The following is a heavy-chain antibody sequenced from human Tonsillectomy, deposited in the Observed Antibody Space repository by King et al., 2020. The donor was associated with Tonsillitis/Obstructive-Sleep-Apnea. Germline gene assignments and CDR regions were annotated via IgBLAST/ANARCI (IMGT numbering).Heavy chain of an antibody. Sequence: VQLQESGPGLVKPSETLSLTCDVSGDSISSYYWNWIRQPPGTGLEWIGYVYYSGTTNYNPSLKSRVTISVDTCKNQLSLSLKLTSVTAADTAVYYCARSTTAVTPLDYWGQGTLATVSS. D-gene: IGHD4-23*01. V-gene: IGHV4-59*01. CDR1: GDSISSYY. CDR3: ARSTTAVTPLDY. CDR2: VYYSGTT. J-gene: IGHJ4*02.